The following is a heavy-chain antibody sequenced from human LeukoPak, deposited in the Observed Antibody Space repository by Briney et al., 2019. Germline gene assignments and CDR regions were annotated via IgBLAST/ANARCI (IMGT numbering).Heavy chain of an antibody. D-gene: IGHD2/OR15-2a*01. CDR2: IYYTGST. Sequence: SETLSLTCTVSGGSISSSSYYWGWIRQPPGKGLEWIGSIYYTGSTYYNPSLKSRVTISIDTSKNQFSLKLSSVTAADTAVYYCARLEYISGPVFDPWGQGTLVTVSS. V-gene: IGHV4-39*01. CDR1: GGSISSSSYY. J-gene: IGHJ5*02. CDR3: ARLEYISGPVFDP.